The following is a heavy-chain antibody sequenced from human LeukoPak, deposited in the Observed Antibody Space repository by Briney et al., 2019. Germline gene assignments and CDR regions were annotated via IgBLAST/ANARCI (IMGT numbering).Heavy chain of an antibody. Sequence: ASVKVSCKASGYTFTSYDINWVRQATGQGLEWMGWMNPNSGNTGYAQKFQGRVTMTRNTSISTAYMELSSLRSEDAAVYYCASTYYYDSSGYYYFDYWGQGTLVTVSS. CDR1: GYTFTSYD. CDR3: ASTYYYDSSGYYYFDY. CDR2: MNPNSGNT. V-gene: IGHV1-8*01. J-gene: IGHJ4*02. D-gene: IGHD3-22*01.